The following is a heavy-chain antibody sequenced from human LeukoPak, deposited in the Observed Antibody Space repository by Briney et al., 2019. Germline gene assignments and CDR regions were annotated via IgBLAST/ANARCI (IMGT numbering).Heavy chain of an antibody. Sequence: SETLSLTCTVSGGSMSNYYWNWIRQPPGKGLEWIGYIYYSGSTNYNPSLKSRVTISVDTSKNQFSLKLSSVTAADTAVYYCARDLGLGVGYNTGGSWGQGTLVTVSS. CDR2: IYYSGST. D-gene: IGHD5-24*01. J-gene: IGHJ5*02. CDR1: GGSMSNYY. V-gene: IGHV4-59*12. CDR3: ARDLGLGVGYNTGGS.